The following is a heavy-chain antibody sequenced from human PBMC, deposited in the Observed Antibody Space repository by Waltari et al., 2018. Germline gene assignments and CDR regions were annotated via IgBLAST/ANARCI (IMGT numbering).Heavy chain of an antibody. D-gene: IGHD4-17*01. CDR1: GASISSSNYY. J-gene: IGHJ5*02. CDR2: MFNGGST. Sequence: QLQLQESGPGLVKPSETLSLTCSVSGASISSSNYYWGWIRQPPGQGLEWIGSMFNGGSTYYNPSLKSRVTISVDTSKNQFSLRLNSVTAADTAIYYCARHGYSGGWFDPWGQGTLVTVSS. CDR3: ARHGYSGGWFDP. V-gene: IGHV4-39*01.